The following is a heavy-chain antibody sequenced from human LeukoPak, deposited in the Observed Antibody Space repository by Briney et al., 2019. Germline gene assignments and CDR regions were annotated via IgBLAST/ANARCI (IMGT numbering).Heavy chain of an antibody. D-gene: IGHD3-22*01. Sequence: GGSLRLPCAVSGFTVSSKYMSWVRQAPGKGLEWVSVIYSGGSTYYADSVKGRFTISRDNSRNTLYLQMNSLRAEDTAVYYCARERDTSGYYLRYWGQGTLVTVSS. CDR3: ARERDTSGYYLRY. CDR1: GFTVSSKY. J-gene: IGHJ4*02. V-gene: IGHV3-53*01. CDR2: IYSGGST.